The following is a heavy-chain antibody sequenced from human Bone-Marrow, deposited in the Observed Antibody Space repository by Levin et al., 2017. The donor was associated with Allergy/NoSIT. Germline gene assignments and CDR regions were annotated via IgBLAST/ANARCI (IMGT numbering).Heavy chain of an antibody. J-gene: IGHJ4*02. Sequence: GASVKVSCKASGGTFSSYAISWVRQAPGQGLEWMGGIIPIFGTANYAQKFQGRVTITADKSTSTAYMELSSLRSEDTAVYYCAREGYCSGGSCYAYYFDYWGQGTLVTVSS. CDR3: AREGYCSGGSCYAYYFDY. D-gene: IGHD2-15*01. CDR2: IIPIFGTA. CDR1: GGTFSSYA. V-gene: IGHV1-69*06.